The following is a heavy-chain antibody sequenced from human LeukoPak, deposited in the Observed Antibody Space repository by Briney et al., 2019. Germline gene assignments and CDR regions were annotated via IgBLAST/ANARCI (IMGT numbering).Heavy chain of an antibody. V-gene: IGHV4-39*01. CDR3: ARHRAYCSGSKCYSVWFDP. J-gene: IGHJ5*02. CDR2: MYYSGGST. Sequence: PSETLSLTCTVSGGSISSTGYYWGWIRQPPGKGLEWIGSMYYSGGSTDYNPSLKSRVTISADTSKNQFSLKLRSVTAADTAVYYCARHRAYCSGSKCYSVWFDPWGQGTLVTVSS. CDR1: GGSISSTGYY. D-gene: IGHD2-15*01.